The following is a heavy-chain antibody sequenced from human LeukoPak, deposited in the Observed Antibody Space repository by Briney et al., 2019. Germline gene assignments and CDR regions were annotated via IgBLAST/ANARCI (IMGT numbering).Heavy chain of an antibody. Sequence: EASVKVSCKASGYTFTGYYMHWVRQAPGQGLEWMGWINPNSGGTNYAQKFQGRVTMTRDTSISTAYMELSRLRSDDTAVYYCARGQLWGGDAFDIWGQGTMVTVSS. J-gene: IGHJ3*02. CDR1: GYTFTGYY. CDR3: ARGQLWGGDAFDI. CDR2: INPNSGGT. V-gene: IGHV1-2*02. D-gene: IGHD3-16*01.